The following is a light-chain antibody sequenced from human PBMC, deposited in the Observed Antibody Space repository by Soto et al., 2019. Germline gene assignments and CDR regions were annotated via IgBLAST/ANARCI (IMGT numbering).Light chain of an antibody. V-gene: IGLV2-14*01. J-gene: IGLJ1*01. CDR3: SSYKSGSTRV. CDR1: SSDVGGYNY. CDR2: DVS. Sequence: QSALTQPASVSGSPGQSITISCTGTSSDVGGYNYVSWYQQHPGKAPKLMIYDVSNRPSGVSNRFSGSKSGNTASLTISGLKAGDEADYYCSSYKSGSTRVFGTGTKVTVL.